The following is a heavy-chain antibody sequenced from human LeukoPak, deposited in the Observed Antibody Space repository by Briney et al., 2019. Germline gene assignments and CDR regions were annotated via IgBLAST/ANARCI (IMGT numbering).Heavy chain of an antibody. CDR1: GYTFNSYG. D-gene: IGHD2-21*02. J-gene: IGHJ4*02. CDR2: ISIYTGNT. CDR3: ARVRGTALTAYPGYFDY. V-gene: IGHV1-18*04. Sequence: GASVKLSCKASGYTFNSYGISWVRQAPGQGLEWMGWISIYTGNTKYGEKFQGRATMTRDTSTSTAYLEVRSLSSDDTAVYYCARVRGTALTAYPGYFDYWGQGTLVTVSS.